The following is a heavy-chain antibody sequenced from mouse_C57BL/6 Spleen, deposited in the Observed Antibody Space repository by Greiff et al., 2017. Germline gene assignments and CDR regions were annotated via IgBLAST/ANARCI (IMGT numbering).Heavy chain of an antibody. D-gene: IGHD1-1*01. CDR2: VYPRDGST. CDR1: GYTFTSYD. J-gene: IGHJ4*01. CDR3: ARSAFITTVVSYYAMDY. Sequence: VQLQQSGPELVKPGASVKLSCKASGYTFTSYDINWVKQRPGQGLEWIGWVYPRDGSTKYNEKFKGKATLIVDTSSSTADMELHSLTSEDSAVYFCARSAFITTVVSYYAMDYWGQGTSVTVSS. V-gene: IGHV1-85*01.